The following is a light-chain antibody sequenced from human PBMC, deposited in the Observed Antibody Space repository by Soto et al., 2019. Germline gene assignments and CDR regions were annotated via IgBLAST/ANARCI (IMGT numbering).Light chain of an antibody. CDR3: QQYHNWPFS. J-gene: IGKJ5*01. Sequence: EIVMTQSPGTLSVSPGERATLSCRAGQGITTSFAWYQQKSGKSPRLLIYDVSSLDTGVPSRFSGSGSETDFTLTISSLQSDDSAIYFCQQYHNWPFSFGQGTRLEI. V-gene: IGKV3-15*01. CDR1: QGITTS. CDR2: DVS.